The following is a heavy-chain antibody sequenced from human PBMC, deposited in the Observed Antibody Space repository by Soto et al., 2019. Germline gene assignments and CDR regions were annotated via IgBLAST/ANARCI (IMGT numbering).Heavy chain of an antibody. D-gene: IGHD3-10*01. CDR3: AKGGLLWFGESAPPRGNDY. J-gene: IGHJ4*02. CDR2: ISGSGGST. CDR1: GFTFSSYA. Sequence: GGSLRLSCAASGFTFSSYAMSWVRQAPGKGLEWVSAISGSGGSTYYADSVKGRFTISRDNSKNTLYLQMNSLRAEDTAVYYCAKGGLLWFGESAPPRGNDYWGQGTLVTVSS. V-gene: IGHV3-23*01.